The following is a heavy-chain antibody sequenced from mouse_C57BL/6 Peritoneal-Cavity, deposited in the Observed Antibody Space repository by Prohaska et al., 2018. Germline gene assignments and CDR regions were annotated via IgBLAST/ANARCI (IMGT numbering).Heavy chain of an antibody. CDR1: GFPITSGYY. D-gene: IGHD1-3*01. Sequence: QMQLQESGPGLVKLSQSLFLTCSITGFPITSGYYWIWISQSPGKPLEWMGYITHSGETFYNPSLQSPISSTRETSKNQFFLQLNSMTTGDTAMYCCAGDNKVCWYFGVWGTRTTLTVSS. CDR3: AGDNKVCWYFGV. V-gene: IGHV12-3*01. CDR2: ITHSGET. J-gene: IGHJ1*03.